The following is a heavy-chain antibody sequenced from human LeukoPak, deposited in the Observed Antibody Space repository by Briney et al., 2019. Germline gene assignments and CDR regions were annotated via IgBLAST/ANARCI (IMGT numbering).Heavy chain of an antibody. D-gene: IGHD5-24*01. Sequence: GGSLRLSCAASGFTFSSYSMNWVRQPPGKGLECVSNIGTSSSTIYYADSVKGRFTISRDNPKNLLFLQINSLRVEDTAVYYCARETPRRGETRDGYRWGQGTVVTVSS. CDR1: GFTFSSYS. CDR2: IGTSSSTI. J-gene: IGHJ4*02. CDR3: ARETPRRGETRDGYR. V-gene: IGHV3-48*04.